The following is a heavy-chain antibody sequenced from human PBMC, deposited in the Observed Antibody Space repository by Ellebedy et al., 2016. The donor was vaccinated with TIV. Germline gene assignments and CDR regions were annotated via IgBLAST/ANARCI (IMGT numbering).Heavy chain of an antibody. D-gene: IGHD5-18*01. CDR3: ARKTLDTAMTAAFDY. Sequence: SETLSLTXAVSGGSISSSNWWSWVRQPPGKGLEWIGEIYHSGSTNYNPSLKSRVTISVDKSKNQFSLKLSSVTAADTAVYYCARKTLDTAMTAAFDYWGQGTLVTVSS. CDR2: IYHSGST. CDR1: GGSISSSNW. V-gene: IGHV4-4*02. J-gene: IGHJ4*02.